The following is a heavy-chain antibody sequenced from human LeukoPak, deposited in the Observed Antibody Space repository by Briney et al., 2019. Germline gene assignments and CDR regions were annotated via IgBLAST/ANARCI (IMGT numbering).Heavy chain of an antibody. J-gene: IGHJ4*02. CDR3: ARESSVASGDY. Sequence: ASVKVSCKASGYTFTGYYMLWVRQAPGPGLEWMGWINPNSGGTNYAQKFQGWVTMTRDTSISTAYMELSRLRSEDTAVYYCARESSVASGDYWGQGTLVTVSS. D-gene: IGHD6-19*01. CDR2: INPNSGGT. CDR1: GYTFTGYY. V-gene: IGHV1-2*04.